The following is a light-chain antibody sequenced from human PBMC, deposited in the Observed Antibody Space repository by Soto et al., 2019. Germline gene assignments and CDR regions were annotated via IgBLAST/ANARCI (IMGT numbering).Light chain of an antibody. CDR1: QSISSY. CDR3: QRSYSPLIT. J-gene: IGKJ5*01. Sequence: DIQMTQSPSSLSASVGDRVTITCRASQSISSYLNWYQQKPGKAPKLLIYAASSLQSGVPSRFSGSGSGTDFTLTISSLQAEDFATYYCQRSYSPLITFGQGTRVEIK. CDR2: AAS. V-gene: IGKV1-39*01.